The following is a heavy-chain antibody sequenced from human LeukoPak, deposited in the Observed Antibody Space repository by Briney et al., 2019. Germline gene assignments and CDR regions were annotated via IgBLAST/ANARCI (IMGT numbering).Heavy chain of an antibody. V-gene: IGHV4-38-2*02. CDR1: GYSISSGYY. CDR2: IYRSGST. CDR3: ARLGLSHQPFDY. D-gene: IGHD3-16*02. Sequence: SETLSLTCTVSGYSISSGYYWGWIRPPPGKGLEWIGSIYRSGSTYFNPSLKSRVTISVDTSKNQFSLKLSSVTAADTAVYYCARLGLSHQPFDYWGQGTLVTVSS. J-gene: IGHJ4*02.